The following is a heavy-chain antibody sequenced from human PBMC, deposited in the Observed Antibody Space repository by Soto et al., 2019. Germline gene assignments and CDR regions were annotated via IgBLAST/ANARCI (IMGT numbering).Heavy chain of an antibody. CDR3: ARDRIYSSSWYDY. CDR1: GFTFSSYA. V-gene: IGHV3-30*04. D-gene: IGHD6-13*01. J-gene: IGHJ4*02. CDR2: ISYDGSNK. Sequence: QVQLVESGGGVVQPGRSLRLSCAASGFTFSSYAMHWVRQAPGKGLEWVAVISYDGSNKYYADSVKGLFTISRDNSKNTLYLQMNSLRAEDTAVYYCARDRIYSSSWYDYLGQGTLVTVSS.